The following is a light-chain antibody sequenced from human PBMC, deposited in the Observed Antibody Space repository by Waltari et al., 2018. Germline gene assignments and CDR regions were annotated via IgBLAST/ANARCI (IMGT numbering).Light chain of an antibody. Sequence: DIVMTHAPDSLAVSMGERATVNCNSSKSVLYSSNNKNNLAWYQQKPGQPPKLFIYWPSTRESGVPDRFSGSGSGTDFTLTISSLQAEDVAVYYCQQYYTTPLTFGGGTKVEIK. CDR2: WPS. CDR1: KSVLYSSNNKNN. CDR3: QQYYTTPLT. J-gene: IGKJ4*01. V-gene: IGKV4-1*01.